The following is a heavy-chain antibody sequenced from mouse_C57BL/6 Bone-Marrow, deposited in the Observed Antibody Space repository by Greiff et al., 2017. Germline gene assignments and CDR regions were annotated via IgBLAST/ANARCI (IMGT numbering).Heavy chain of an antibody. CDR1: GYTFTSYW. CDR3: AREFYYAMYY. Sequence: QVQLQQPGAELVMPGASVKLSCKASGYTFTSYWMHWVKQRPGQGLEWIGEIDPSDSYTTYNQKFKGKSTLTVDKSSSTAYMQLSSLTSEDSAVYYCAREFYYAMYYWGQGTSVTVSS. J-gene: IGHJ4*01. CDR2: IDPSDSYT. V-gene: IGHV1-69*01.